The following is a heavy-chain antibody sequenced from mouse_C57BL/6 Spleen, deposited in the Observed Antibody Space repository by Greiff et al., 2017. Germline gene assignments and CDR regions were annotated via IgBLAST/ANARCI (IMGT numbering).Heavy chain of an antibody. CDR2: IWTGGGT. D-gene: IGHD3-2*02. J-gene: IGHJ4*01. CDR1: GFSLTSYA. Sequence: VQLQESGPGLVAPSQSLSITCTVSGFSLTSYAISWVRQPPGKGLEWLGVIWTGGGTNYNSALKSNLIISKDNSKSQIFLKMDSLQTDDTARYDCASIRGSGVYAMDYWGQGTSVTVSS. CDR3: ASIRGSGVYAMDY. V-gene: IGHV2-9-1*01.